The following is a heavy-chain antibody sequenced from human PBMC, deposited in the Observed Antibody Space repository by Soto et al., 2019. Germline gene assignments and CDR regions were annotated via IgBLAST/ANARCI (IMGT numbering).Heavy chain of an antibody. Sequence: QVQLVQSGAEVKKPGSSVKVSCKASGGTFSSYTISWVRQAPGQGLEWMGRIIPILGIANYAQKVQGRVTITADKSTSTAYVELSSLRSEDTAVYYCARDKVEMATINDFDYWGQGTLVTVSS. CDR2: IIPILGIA. D-gene: IGHD5-12*01. V-gene: IGHV1-69*08. J-gene: IGHJ4*02. CDR1: GGTFSSYT. CDR3: ARDKVEMATINDFDY.